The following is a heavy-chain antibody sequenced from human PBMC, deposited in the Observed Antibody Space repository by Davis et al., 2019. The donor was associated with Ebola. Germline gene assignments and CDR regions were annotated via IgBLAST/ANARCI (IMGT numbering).Heavy chain of an antibody. CDR2: ISAYNGNT. J-gene: IGHJ6*02. V-gene: IGHV1-2*04. D-gene: IGHD3-3*01. CDR1: GYTFTSYY. CDR3: ARANLGAYYDFWSGLGDYYYGMDV. Sequence: ASVKVSCKASGYTFTSYYMHWVRQAPGQGLEWMGWISAYNGNTNYAQKFQGWVTMTRDTSISTAYMELSRLRSDDTAVYYCARANLGAYYDFWSGLGDYYYGMDVWGQGTTVTVSS.